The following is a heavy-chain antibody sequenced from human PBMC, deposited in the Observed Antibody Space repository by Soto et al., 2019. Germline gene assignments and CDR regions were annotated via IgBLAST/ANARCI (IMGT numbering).Heavy chain of an antibody. V-gene: IGHV3-33*01. J-gene: IGHJ4*02. D-gene: IGHD2-2*01. CDR1: GFNFSDYG. CDR3: AREDSIIIPAVSDF. CDR2: IWYDGSYK. Sequence: GGSPRLSCAASGFNFSDYGMHWVRQAPGKGLEWVAVIWYDGSYKYYADSVKGRFTISRDNAKNSVSLQMNTLRAEDTAVYYCAREDSIIIPAVSDFWGQGTLVTVSS.